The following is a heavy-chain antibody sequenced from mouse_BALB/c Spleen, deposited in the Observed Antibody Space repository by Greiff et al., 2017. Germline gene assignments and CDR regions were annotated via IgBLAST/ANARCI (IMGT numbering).Heavy chain of an antibody. Sequence: EVKLVESGGGLVKPGGSLKLSCAASGFTFSSYAMSWVRQTPEKRLEWVASISSGGSTYYPDSVKGRFTISRDNARNILYLQMSSLRSEDTAMYYCARGSNYDGYYPYYFDYWGQGTTLTVSS. D-gene: IGHD2-3*01. CDR1: GFTFSSYA. CDR3: ARGSNYDGYYPYYFDY. V-gene: IGHV5-6-5*01. CDR2: ISSGGST. J-gene: IGHJ2*01.